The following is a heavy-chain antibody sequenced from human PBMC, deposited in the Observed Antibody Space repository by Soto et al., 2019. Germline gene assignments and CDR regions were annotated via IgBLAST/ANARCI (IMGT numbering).Heavy chain of an antibody. CDR2: IYYSGST. D-gene: IGHD5-12*01. J-gene: IGHJ6*03. V-gene: IGHV4-59*01. CDR3: ARGGYSGYDDYYYYYMDV. Sequence: SETLSLTCTVSGGSISSYYWSWIRQPPGKGLEWIGYIYYSGSTNYNPSLKSRVTISVDTSKNQFSLKLSSVTAADTAVYYCARGGYSGYDDYYYYYMDVWGKGTTVTVSS. CDR1: GGSISSYY.